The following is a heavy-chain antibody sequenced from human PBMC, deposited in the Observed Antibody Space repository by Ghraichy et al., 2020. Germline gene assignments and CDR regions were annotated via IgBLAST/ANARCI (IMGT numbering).Heavy chain of an antibody. CDR2: IWHDGSNK. V-gene: IGHV3-33*01. D-gene: IGHD3-10*01. J-gene: IGHJ6*02. CDR1: GFTFSSYG. CDR3: ARDGTMVRGVIITSPKRYYYYGMDV. Sequence: GGSLRLSCAASGFTFSSYGMHWVRQAPGKGLEWVAVIWHDGSNKYYADSVKGRFTISRDNSKNTLYLQMNSLRAEDTAVYYCARDGTMVRGVIITSPKRYYYYGMDVWGQGTTVTVSS.